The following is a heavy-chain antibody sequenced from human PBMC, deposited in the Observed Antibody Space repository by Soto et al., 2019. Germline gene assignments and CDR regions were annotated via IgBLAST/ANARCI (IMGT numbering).Heavy chain of an antibody. D-gene: IGHD6-13*01. Sequence: SETLSLTCTVSGGSISSSSYYWGWIRQPPGKGLEWIGSIYYSGSTYYNPSLKSRVTISVDTSKNQFSLKLSSVTAADTAVYYCARRAAGMDDYWGQGALVTVSS. J-gene: IGHJ4*02. CDR1: GGSISSSSYY. V-gene: IGHV4-39*01. CDR2: IYYSGST. CDR3: ARRAAGMDDY.